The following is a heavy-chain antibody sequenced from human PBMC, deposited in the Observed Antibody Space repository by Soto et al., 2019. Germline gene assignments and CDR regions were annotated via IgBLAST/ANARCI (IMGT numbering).Heavy chain of an antibody. CDR1: GFTFSSYA. CDR2: IWYDGGNK. Sequence: QVQLVESGGGVVQPGRSLRLSCAASGFTFSSYAMHWVRQAPGKGLEWGAVIWYDGGNKYYADSVKGRFIISRDNSKNTLYLQMNSLRAEDTAVYYCARDKLLGSTVGYYFDYWGQGTLVTVSS. V-gene: IGHV3-33*01. J-gene: IGHJ4*02. D-gene: IGHD2-21*01. CDR3: ARDKLLGSTVGYYFDY.